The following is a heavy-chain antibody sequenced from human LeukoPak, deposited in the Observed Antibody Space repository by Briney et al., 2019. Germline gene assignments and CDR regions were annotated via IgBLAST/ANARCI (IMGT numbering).Heavy chain of an antibody. Sequence: GGSLRLSCAASGFTFANYALSWVRQTPGEGLEWVSGISGSGDTTHYADSVKGRFTISRDNSKNTLYLQMNSLRAEDTAVYYCAKDWIVTMLIVGAFDIWGQGTMVTVSS. CDR1: GFTFANYA. J-gene: IGHJ3*02. V-gene: IGHV3-23*01. CDR2: ISGSGDTT. CDR3: AKDWIVTMLIVGAFDI. D-gene: IGHD3-22*01.